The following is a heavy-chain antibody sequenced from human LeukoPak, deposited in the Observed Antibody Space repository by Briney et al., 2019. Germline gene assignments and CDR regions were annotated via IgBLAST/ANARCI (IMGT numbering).Heavy chain of an antibody. D-gene: IGHD4-17*01. CDR2: IYPGDSDT. J-gene: IGHJ4*02. CDR1: GYSVTSYW. Sequence: GESLKISCKGSGYSVTSYWIGWVRQMPGKGLEWMGIIYPGDSDTRYSPSFQGQVTISADKSISTAYLQWSSLKASDTAMYYCARLAALDYGAAEGTFDYWGQGTLVTVSS. V-gene: IGHV5-51*01. CDR3: ARLAALDYGAAEGTFDY.